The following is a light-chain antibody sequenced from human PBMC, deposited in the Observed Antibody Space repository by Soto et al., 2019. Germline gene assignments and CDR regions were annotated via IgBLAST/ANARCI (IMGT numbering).Light chain of an antibody. CDR3: QQYGSSRWT. CDR2: GAS. CDR1: QSVSSSY. Sequence: EIVLTQSPGTLSLSPGERATLSCRASQSVSSSYLAWYQQNRGQAPRLLIYGASSRAPGIPDRFGGSGSGTDFTLTISRLEPVDFAVYYCQQYGSSRWTFGQGTKVEIK. V-gene: IGKV3-20*01. J-gene: IGKJ1*01.